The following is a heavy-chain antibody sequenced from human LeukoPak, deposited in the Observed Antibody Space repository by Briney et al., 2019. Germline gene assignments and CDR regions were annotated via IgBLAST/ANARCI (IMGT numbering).Heavy chain of an antibody. CDR3: AKFGYSLYGDYYRY. CDR2: ISGSGGST. V-gene: IGHV3-23*01. D-gene: IGHD4-17*01. J-gene: IGHJ4*02. Sequence: PGGSLRLSCAASGFTFSSYGMSWVRQAPGKGLEWVSAISGSGGSTYYADSVKGRFTTSRDNSKNTLYLQMNSLRAEDTAVYYCAKFGYSLYGDYYRYWGQGTLVTVSS. CDR1: GFTFSSYG.